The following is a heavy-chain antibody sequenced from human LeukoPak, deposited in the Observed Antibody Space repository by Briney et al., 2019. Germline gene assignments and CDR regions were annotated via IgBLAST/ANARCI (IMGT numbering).Heavy chain of an antibody. CDR3: AKIRGIVVVPAAIRNYYFDY. CDR1: GFTVSSNY. D-gene: IGHD2-2*01. Sequence: GGSLRLSCAASGFTVSSNYMSWVRQAPGKGLEWVSAISGSGGSTYYADSVKGRFTISRDNSKNTLYLQMNSLRAEDTAVYYCAKIRGIVVVPAAIRNYYFDYWGQGTLVTVSS. V-gene: IGHV3-23*01. J-gene: IGHJ4*02. CDR2: ISGSGGST.